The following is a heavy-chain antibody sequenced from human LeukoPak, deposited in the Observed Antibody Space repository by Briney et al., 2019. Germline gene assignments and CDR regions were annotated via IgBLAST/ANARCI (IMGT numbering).Heavy chain of an antibody. CDR2: IIPILGIA. Sequence: ASVKVSCKASGGTFSSYAISWVRQAPGQGLEWMGRIIPILGIANYAQKFQGRVTITADKSTSTAYMELSSLRSEDTAVYYCARDGVYCSSTSCYANWFDPWGQGTLVTVSS. CDR1: GGTFSSYA. J-gene: IGHJ5*02. CDR3: ARDGVYCSSTSCYANWFDP. V-gene: IGHV1-69*04. D-gene: IGHD2-2*01.